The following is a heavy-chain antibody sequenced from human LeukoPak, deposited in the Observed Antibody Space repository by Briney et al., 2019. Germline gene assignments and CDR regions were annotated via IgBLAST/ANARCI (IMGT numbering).Heavy chain of an antibody. D-gene: IGHD3-10*01. CDR1: GFTFTDYS. CDR2: ISRSSAII. J-gene: IGHJ4*02. V-gene: IGHV3-21*05. Sequence: KSGGSLRLSCAASGFTFTDYSMNWVRQAPGKGLEWVSFISRSSAIIYYADSVKGRFTISRDNAKNSLYLQMNSLRAEDTAVYYCARDQASGSYRSSDYWGQGTLVTVSS. CDR3: ARDQASGSYRSSDY.